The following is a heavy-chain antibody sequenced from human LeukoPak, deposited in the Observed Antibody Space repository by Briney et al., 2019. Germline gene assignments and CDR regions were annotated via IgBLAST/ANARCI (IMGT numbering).Heavy chain of an antibody. CDR1: GFTFRNYG. V-gene: IGHV3-23*01. Sequence: AGSLRLSCAASGFTFRNYGMSWVRQAPGKGLEWVSAISNSGGNTYYADSVKGRFTISRDNSRNTLYLQMNSLRAEDTAVYYCAKDDGGSYYIYYYYMDVWGKGTTVTISS. CDR2: ISNSGGNT. D-gene: IGHD1-26*01. J-gene: IGHJ6*03. CDR3: AKDDGGSYYIYYYYMDV.